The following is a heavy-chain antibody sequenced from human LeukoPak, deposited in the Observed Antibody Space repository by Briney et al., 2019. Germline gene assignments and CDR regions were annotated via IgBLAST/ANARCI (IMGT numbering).Heavy chain of an antibody. Sequence: PSETLSLTCAVYGGSFSAYYWSWIRQPPGKGLEWIGEINHSGSTNYNPSLKSRVTISVDTSKNQFSLKLSSVTAADTAVYYCARGDDYGDHLDYWGQGTLVTVSS. D-gene: IGHD4-17*01. J-gene: IGHJ4*02. CDR2: INHSGST. CDR3: ARGDDYGDHLDY. CDR1: GGSFSAYY. V-gene: IGHV4-34*01.